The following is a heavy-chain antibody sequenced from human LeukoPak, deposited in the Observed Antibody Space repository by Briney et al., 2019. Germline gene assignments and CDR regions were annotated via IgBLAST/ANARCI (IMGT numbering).Heavy chain of an antibody. CDR3: ARINFNPDY. CDR1: GYSISRGCH. CDR2: VHHSGAT. J-gene: IGHJ4*02. V-gene: IGHV4-38-2*02. D-gene: IGHD1-14*01. Sequence: SETLSLTCSVSGYSISRGCHWAWVRQPPGKGLEWIGSVHHSGATYYNPSLNSRLTISVDTSKNQFSLKMDSVTAADTAVYYCARINFNPDYWGQGTLVSVSS.